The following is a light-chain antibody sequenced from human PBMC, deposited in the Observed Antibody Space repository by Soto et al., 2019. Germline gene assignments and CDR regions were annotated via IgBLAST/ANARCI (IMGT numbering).Light chain of an antibody. V-gene: IGKV3-15*01. CDR1: QSISSK. J-gene: IGKJ5*01. Sequence: EIVLTQSPATLSVSPGERVTLSCRASQSISSKLGWYQQRPGQAPRLLIYGASTRATGIPARFSGSGSGTEVTLTISSLQSEDFAVYYCHQYDTWRRISFGQGTRLEIK. CDR2: GAS. CDR3: HQYDTWRRIS.